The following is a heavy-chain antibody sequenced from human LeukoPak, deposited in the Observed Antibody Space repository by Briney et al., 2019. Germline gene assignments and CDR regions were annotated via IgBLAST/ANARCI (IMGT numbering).Heavy chain of an antibody. CDR2: ISSSSSYI. V-gene: IGHV3-21*01. Sequence: TPGXXLRLSCAASGFTFSSYSMNWVRQAPGKGLEWVSSISSSSSYIYYADSVKGRFTISRDNAKNSLYLQMNSLRAEDTAVYYCARDGSIKYFDYWGQGTLVTVSS. CDR1: GFTFSSYS. J-gene: IGHJ4*02. D-gene: IGHD2/OR15-2a*01. CDR3: ARDGSIKYFDY.